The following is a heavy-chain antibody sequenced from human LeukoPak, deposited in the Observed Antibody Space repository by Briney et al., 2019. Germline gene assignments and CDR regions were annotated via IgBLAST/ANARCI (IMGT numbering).Heavy chain of an antibody. J-gene: IGHJ4*02. Sequence: SETLSLTCTVSGDSISSGGYYWSWIRQHPGKGLEWIGYIYDSGTTYYNPSLKSRLTISVDTSKNQFSLTLRSLTAADTAVYYCARGGDRRGFDYWGQGTLVTVSS. CDR1: GDSISSGGYY. CDR3: ARGGDRRGFDY. CDR2: IYDSGTT. V-gene: IGHV4-31*03. D-gene: IGHD1-14*01.